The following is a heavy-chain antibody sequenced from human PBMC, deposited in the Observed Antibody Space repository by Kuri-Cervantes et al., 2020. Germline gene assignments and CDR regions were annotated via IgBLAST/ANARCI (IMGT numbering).Heavy chain of an antibody. CDR1: GFTVSSNY. CDR2: IYTSGST. D-gene: IGHD3-10*01. Sequence: ESLKISCAASGFTVSSNYMSWVRQAPGKGLEWIGSIYTSGSTNYNPSLKSRVTMSVDTSKNQFSLKLSSVTAADTAVYYCARDPFGELLSGAFDIWGQGTMVTVSS. V-gene: IGHV4-4*07. J-gene: IGHJ3*02. CDR3: ARDPFGELLSGAFDI.